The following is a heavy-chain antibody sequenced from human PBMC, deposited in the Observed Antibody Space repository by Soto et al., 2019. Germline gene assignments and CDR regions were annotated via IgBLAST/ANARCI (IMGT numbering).Heavy chain of an antibody. CDR2: INHSGST. D-gene: IGHD3-16*01. V-gene: IGHV4-34*01. J-gene: IGHJ4*02. Sequence: SETLSLTCAVYGGSFSGYYWSWIRQPPGKGLEWIGEINHSGSTNYNPSLKSRVTISVDTSKNQFSLKLSSVTAADTAVYFCAREGGESSDGLYYFDSWGQGSLVTVSS. CDR3: AREGGESSDGLYYFDS. CDR1: GGSFSGYY.